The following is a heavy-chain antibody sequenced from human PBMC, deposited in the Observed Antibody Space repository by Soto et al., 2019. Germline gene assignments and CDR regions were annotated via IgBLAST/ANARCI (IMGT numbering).Heavy chain of an antibody. D-gene: IGHD2-15*01. V-gene: IGHV4-38-2*01. J-gene: IGHJ4*02. CDR1: GDSVSSGYY. CDR3: ARGIVPGARNMAPDY. Sequence: SETLSLTCVVSGDSVSSGYYWGWIRQPPGKGLEWIGSIHHTGSTYYNTSLKSRVTISMDTSKNQLSLTQKSVTATDTAVYYCARGIVPGARNMAPDYWGQGSLVTVSS. CDR2: IHHTGST.